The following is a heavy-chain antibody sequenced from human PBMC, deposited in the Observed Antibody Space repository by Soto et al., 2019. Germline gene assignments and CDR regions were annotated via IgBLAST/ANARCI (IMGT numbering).Heavy chain of an antibody. CDR3: ASGRRMGVHFNY. Sequence: EVQLVESGGGLVQPGGSLRLSCAASGFPFSTYWMSWVRQAPGKGLEWVANIKQDGSEKYYVDSVKGRFTISRDNAKNSLYLQMSSLRAEDTVVYFCASGRRMGVHFNYWGQGTLVTVSS. CDR1: GFPFSTYW. J-gene: IGHJ4*02. CDR2: IKQDGSEK. D-gene: IGHD1-26*01. V-gene: IGHV3-7*01.